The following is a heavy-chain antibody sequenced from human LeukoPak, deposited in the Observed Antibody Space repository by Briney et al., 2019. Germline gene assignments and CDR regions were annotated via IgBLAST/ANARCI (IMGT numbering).Heavy chain of an antibody. J-gene: IGHJ5*02. V-gene: IGHV1-69*01. D-gene: IGHD6-13*01. CDR1: GGTFSSYD. CDR2: IIPIFGTA. CDR3: ARCPSSSWKENWFDP. Sequence: SVKVSCKASGGTFSSYDISWVRQAPGQGLEWMGGIIPIFGTANYAQKFQGRVTITADESTSTAYMELSSLRSEDTAVYYCARCPSSSWKENWFDPWGQGTLVTVSS.